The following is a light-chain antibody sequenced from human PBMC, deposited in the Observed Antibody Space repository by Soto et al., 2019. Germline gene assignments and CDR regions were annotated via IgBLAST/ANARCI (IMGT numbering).Light chain of an antibody. Sequence: DIQMTQSPSSLSASVGDRVTITCQASQDITNSLNWYQHKPGKGPKLLIYGASNLETGVPPRFSGGGSGTDFTLTISSLQPEDFATYYCQQSYSTPWTFGQGTKVDIK. V-gene: IGKV1-39*01. CDR1: QDITNS. CDR3: QQSYSTPWT. J-gene: IGKJ1*01. CDR2: GAS.